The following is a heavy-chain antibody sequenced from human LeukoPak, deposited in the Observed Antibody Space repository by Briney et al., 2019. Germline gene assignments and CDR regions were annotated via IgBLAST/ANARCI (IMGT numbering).Heavy chain of an antibody. J-gene: IGHJ4*02. Sequence: ASVKVSCKASGYTFTGYYMHWVRQAPGQGLEWMGRINPNSGGTNYAQKFQGRVTMTRDTSISTAYMELSRLRSDDTAVYYCARVGYSRGWSDYWGRGTLVTVSS. CDR3: ARVGYSRGWSDY. D-gene: IGHD6-19*01. CDR1: GYTFTGYY. V-gene: IGHV1-2*06. CDR2: INPNSGGT.